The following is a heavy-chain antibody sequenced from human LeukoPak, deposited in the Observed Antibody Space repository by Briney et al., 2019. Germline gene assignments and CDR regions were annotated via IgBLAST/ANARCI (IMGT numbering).Heavy chain of an antibody. CDR2: IKQDGSEK. CDR1: GFTFSTYW. D-gene: IGHD6-13*01. CDR3: ARDSAGNDY. J-gene: IGHJ4*02. V-gene: IGHV3-7*01. Sequence: GGSLRLSCAASGFTFSTYWMSWVRQAPGKGLEWVANIKQDGSEKYYVDSVKGRFTISRDNTKNSLYLQMNSLRAEDTAMYYCARDSAGNDYWGQGTLVTVSS.